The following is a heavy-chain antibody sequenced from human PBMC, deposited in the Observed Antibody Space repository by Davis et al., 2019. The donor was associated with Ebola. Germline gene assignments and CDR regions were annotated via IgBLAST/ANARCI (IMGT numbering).Heavy chain of an antibody. CDR3: ARAVTMVLPSGWFDP. Sequence: SVKVSCKASGYTSTRYGISWVRQAPGQGLEWMGWISSYNGNTNYAQNLQGRVTMTTDTSTSTAYMEVRSLRYDDTAVYYCARAVTMVLPSGWFDPWGQGTLVTVSS. CDR2: ISSYNGNT. CDR1: GYTSTRYG. D-gene: IGHD3-10*01. V-gene: IGHV1-18*01. J-gene: IGHJ5*02.